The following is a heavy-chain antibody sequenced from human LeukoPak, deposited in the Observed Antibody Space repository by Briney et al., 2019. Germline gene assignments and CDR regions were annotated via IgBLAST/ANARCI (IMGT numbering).Heavy chain of an antibody. Sequence: GGSLRLSCAASGFTFSSSWMSWVRQAPGKGLEWVANIKQDGSEKYYVDSVKGQFIISRDSAKNSLYLQMNGLRAEDTAVYYCARVVPPLYYFDYWGQGTLVTISS. D-gene: IGHD3-10*01. V-gene: IGHV3-7*01. CDR3: ARVVPPLYYFDY. CDR2: IKQDGSEK. CDR1: GFTFSSSW. J-gene: IGHJ4*02.